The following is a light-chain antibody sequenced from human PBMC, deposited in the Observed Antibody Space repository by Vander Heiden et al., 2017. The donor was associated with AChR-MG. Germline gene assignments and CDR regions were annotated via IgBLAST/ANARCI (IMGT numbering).Light chain of an antibody. Sequence: IQLTQSPSPLSASVGDRVPLTCRASQGISSYLAWYQQKPGKAPKLLISAAATLQSGVPSRFGGSGSGTDFTLTSSSLQPEHFATYYCQQLDSYPITFGQGTRLEIK. CDR2: AAA. CDR1: QGISSY. CDR3: QQLDSYPIT. V-gene: IGKV1-9*01. J-gene: IGKJ5*01.